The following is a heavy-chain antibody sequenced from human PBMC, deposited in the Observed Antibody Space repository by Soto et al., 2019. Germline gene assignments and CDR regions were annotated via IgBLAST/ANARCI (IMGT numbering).Heavy chain of an antibody. CDR1: GFTFDDYA. CDR2: ISWNSGSI. CDR3: AKDLGYCSGGSCYDAFDI. Sequence: GGSLRLSCAASGFTFDDYAMHWVRQAPGKGLEWVSGISWNSGSIGYADSVKGRFTISRDNAKNSLYLQMNSLRAEDTALYYCAKDLGYCSGGSCYDAFDIWGQGTMVTVSS. V-gene: IGHV3-9*01. D-gene: IGHD2-15*01. J-gene: IGHJ3*02.